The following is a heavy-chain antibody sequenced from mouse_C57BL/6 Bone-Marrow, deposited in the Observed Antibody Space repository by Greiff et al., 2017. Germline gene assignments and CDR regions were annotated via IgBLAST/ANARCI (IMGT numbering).Heavy chain of an antibody. D-gene: IGHD2-3*01. Sequence: VQLQQPGAELVRPGSSVKLSCKASGYTFTSYWMHWVKQRPIQGLEWIGNINPSDSETHYNQKFKDKATLTVDKSSSTAYMQLSSLTSEDSAVYYCARPSGLLSFAYWGQGTLVTVSA. J-gene: IGHJ3*01. CDR2: INPSDSET. CDR1: GYTFTSYW. V-gene: IGHV1-52*01. CDR3: ARPSGLLSFAY.